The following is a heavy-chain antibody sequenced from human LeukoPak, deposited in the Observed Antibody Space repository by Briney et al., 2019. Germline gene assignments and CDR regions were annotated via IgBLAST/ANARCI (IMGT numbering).Heavy chain of an antibody. CDR3: AKGLDFWSGYYLFDY. D-gene: IGHD3-3*01. CDR1: GFTFSSYA. J-gene: IGHJ4*02. Sequence: GGSLRLSCAASGFTFSSYAMSWVRQAPGKGLEWVSAISGSGGSTYYADSVKGRLTISRDNSKNTLYLQMNSLRAEDTAVYYCAKGLDFWSGYYLFDYWGQGTLVTVSS. CDR2: ISGSGGST. V-gene: IGHV3-23*01.